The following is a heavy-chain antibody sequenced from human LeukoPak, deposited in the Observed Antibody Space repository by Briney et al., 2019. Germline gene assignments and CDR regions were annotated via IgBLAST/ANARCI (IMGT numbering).Heavy chain of an antibody. CDR2: ISGSGGST. CDR1: GFTFSSYA. Sequence: GGSLRLSCAASGFTFSSYAMSWVRQAPGKGLEWVSAISGSGGSTYYADSVKGRLTISRDNSKNTLYLQMNSLRAEDTAVYYCAKDFVDTAMVTGSYGMDVWGQGTTVAVSS. J-gene: IGHJ6*02. CDR3: AKDFVDTAMVTGSYGMDV. D-gene: IGHD5-18*01. V-gene: IGHV3-23*01.